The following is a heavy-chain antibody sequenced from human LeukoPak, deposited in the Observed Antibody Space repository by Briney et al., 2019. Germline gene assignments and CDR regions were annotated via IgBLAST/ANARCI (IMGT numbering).Heavy chain of an antibody. Sequence: PSETLSLTCAVSGGSVSSVTYSWRWIRQPPGKGLEWIGYIYHSGNTYYNPSLESRLTMSVDRSKNQFSLKLVSVTAADTAVYFCARFFGDLNNWFGPWGQGTHVTVSS. V-gene: IGHV4-30-2*01. CDR3: ARFFGDLNNWFGP. CDR1: GGSVSSVTYS. CDR2: IYHSGNT. J-gene: IGHJ5*02. D-gene: IGHD3-10*01.